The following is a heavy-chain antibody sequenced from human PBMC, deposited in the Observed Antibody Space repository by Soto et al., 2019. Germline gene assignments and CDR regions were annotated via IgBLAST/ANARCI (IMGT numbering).Heavy chain of an antibody. J-gene: IGHJ5*02. Sequence: QVQLQQWGAGLLKPSETLSLTCADYGGSFSGYYWSWIRQTPRKGLEWIGEINHSGSTNYNPSLKSRVTISVDTSKNQFSLKLSSVTAADTAVYYCARGLFELKVGVVIMSFPYYWFDPWGQGTLVTVSS. V-gene: IGHV4-34*01. CDR2: INHSGST. D-gene: IGHD3-3*01. CDR1: GGSFSGYY. CDR3: ARGLFELKVGVVIMSFPYYWFDP.